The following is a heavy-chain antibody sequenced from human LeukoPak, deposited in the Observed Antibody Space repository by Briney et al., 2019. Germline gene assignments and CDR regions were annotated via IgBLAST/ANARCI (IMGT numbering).Heavy chain of an antibody. V-gene: IGHV4-38-2*02. CDR3: ARGGERLWFHP. J-gene: IGHJ5*02. CDR2: IYHSGST. Sequence: SETLSLTCTVSGYSISSGYYWGWIRQPPGKGLEWIGSIYHSGSTYYNPSLKSRVTISVDTSKNQFSLKLSSVTAADTAVYYRARGGERLWFHPWGQGTLVTVSS. CDR1: GYSISSGYY. D-gene: IGHD5-24*01.